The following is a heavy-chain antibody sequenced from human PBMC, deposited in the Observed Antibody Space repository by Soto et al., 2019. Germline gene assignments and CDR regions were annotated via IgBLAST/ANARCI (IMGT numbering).Heavy chain of an antibody. Sequence: QVQLVESGGGLVKPGGSLRLSCAASGFTFSDYYMSWIRQAPGKGLEWVSYISSSGSTIYYADSVKGRFTISRDNAKNSLYLQMNSLGAEDTAVYYCARDVRRGSGSYSKNLFDYWGQGTLVTVSS. D-gene: IGHD3-10*01. J-gene: IGHJ4*02. CDR3: ARDVRRGSGSYSKNLFDY. CDR2: ISSSGSTI. V-gene: IGHV3-11*01. CDR1: GFTFSDYY.